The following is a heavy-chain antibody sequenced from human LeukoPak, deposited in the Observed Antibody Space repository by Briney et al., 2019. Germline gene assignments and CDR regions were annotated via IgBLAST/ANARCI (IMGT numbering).Heavy chain of an antibody. CDR2: IRHDGSET. CDR1: RFPFSSYW. D-gene: IGHD3-22*01. Sequence: GGSLRPSCAASRFPFSSYWMSWVRQAPGKGLEWVANIRHDGSETYHVDSLRGRFTISRDNAKNLVYLQMSSLRAEDTAIYYCARDETYDYESNGYLDFWGQGTVVTVSS. J-gene: IGHJ4*02. CDR3: ARDETYDYESNGYLDF. V-gene: IGHV3-7*01.